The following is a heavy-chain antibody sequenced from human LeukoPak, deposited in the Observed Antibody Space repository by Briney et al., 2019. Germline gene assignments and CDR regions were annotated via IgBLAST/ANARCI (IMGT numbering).Heavy chain of an antibody. D-gene: IGHD3-22*01. V-gene: IGHV1-8*01. J-gene: IGHJ5*02. CDR2: MNPNSGNT. CDR3: ARGLYYDSTGYSSQRFDP. CDR1: GYTFTSYD. Sequence: ASVKVSCKASGYTFTSYDINWVRQATGQGLEWMGWMNPNSGNTGYAQQFQGRVTMTRNTPISTAYMELSSLRSDDAAVYYCARGLYYDSTGYSSQRFDPWGQGTLVTVFS.